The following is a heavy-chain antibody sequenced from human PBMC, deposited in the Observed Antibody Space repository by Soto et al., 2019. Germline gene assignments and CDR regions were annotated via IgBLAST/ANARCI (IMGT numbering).Heavy chain of an antibody. Sequence: RLSCAASGFTFSSYGMHWVRQAPGKGLEWVAVIWYDGSNKYYADPVKGRFTISRDNSKNTLFLQLHSLRAEDTALYYCARDGGHYDSSGYPDYWGQGTLVTVSS. J-gene: IGHJ4*02. CDR1: GFTFSSYG. CDR2: IWYDGSNK. CDR3: ARDGGHYDSSGYPDY. D-gene: IGHD3-22*01. V-gene: IGHV3-33*01.